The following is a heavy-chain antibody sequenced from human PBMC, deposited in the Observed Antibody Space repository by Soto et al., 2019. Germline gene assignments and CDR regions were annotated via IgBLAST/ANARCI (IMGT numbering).Heavy chain of an antibody. J-gene: IGHJ5*02. CDR2: MYYSETT. CDR3: ARANSSTWYKLEYKWFDP. V-gene: IGHV4-59*01. CDR1: GASINDFY. Sequence: SETLSLTCTVSGASINDFYWSWIRQTPGKGLEWVGFMYYSETTKYNPSLKGRVNMSLDTSKNLVSLHLKSVTAADTAVYYCARANSSTWYKLEYKWFDPWGQGTKVTVSS. D-gene: IGHD6-13*01.